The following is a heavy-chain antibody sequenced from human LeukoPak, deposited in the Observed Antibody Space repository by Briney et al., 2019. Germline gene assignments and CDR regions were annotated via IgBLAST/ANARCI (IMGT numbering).Heavy chain of an antibody. CDR1: GGSISSYY. D-gene: IGHD3-3*01. CDR3: ARHLYDFWSGHTPTNWFDP. CDR2: IYTSGST. Sequence: SETLSLTCTVSGGSISSYYWSWIRQPAGKGLEWIGRIYTSGSTNCNPSLKSRVTMSVDTSKNQFSLKLSSVTAADTAVYYCARHLYDFWSGHTPTNWFDPWGQGTLVTVSS. J-gene: IGHJ5*02. V-gene: IGHV4-4*07.